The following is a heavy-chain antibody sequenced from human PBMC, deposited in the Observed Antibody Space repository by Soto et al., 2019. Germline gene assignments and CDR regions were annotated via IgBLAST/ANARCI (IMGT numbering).Heavy chain of an antibody. D-gene: IGHD2-15*01. V-gene: IGHV3-23*01. J-gene: IGHJ4*02. Sequence: EVQLLESGGGLVQPGGSLRLSCAASGFTFSTYAMSWVRQAPGKGLEWVSAISGSGGNSTFYGDSVKGRFTISRDNSKNTLYLEMSSLGAEDTAVYYCAKGGGSSCFDCWGQGTLVTVSS. CDR2: ISGSGGNST. CDR3: AKGGGSSCFDC. CDR1: GFTFSTYA.